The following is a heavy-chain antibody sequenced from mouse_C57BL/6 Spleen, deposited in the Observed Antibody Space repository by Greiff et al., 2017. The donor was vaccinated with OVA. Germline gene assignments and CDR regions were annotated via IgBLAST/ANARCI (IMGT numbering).Heavy chain of an antibody. CDR1: GFTFSSYA. CDR3: ARDEGRDAMDY. V-gene: IGHV5-4*01. J-gene: IGHJ4*01. CDR2: ISDGGSYT. Sequence: EVKLMESGGGLVKPGGSLKLSCAASGFTFSSYAMSWVRQTPEKRLEWVATISDGGSYTYYPDNVKGRFTIYRDNAKNNLYLQMSHLKSEDTAMYYCARDEGRDAMDYWGQGTSVTVSS.